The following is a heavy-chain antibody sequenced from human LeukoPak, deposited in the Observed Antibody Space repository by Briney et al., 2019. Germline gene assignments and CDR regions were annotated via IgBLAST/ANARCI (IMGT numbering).Heavy chain of an antibody. CDR1: GGTFSSYA. CDR3: AKISRRANFDY. J-gene: IGHJ4*02. Sequence: ASVKVSCKASGGTFSSYAMSWVRQAPGKGLEWVSAISGSGGSTYYADSVKGRFTISRDNSKNTLYLQMNSLRAEDTAVYYCAKISRRANFDYWGQGTLVTVSS. V-gene: IGHV3-23*01. D-gene: IGHD1-14*01. CDR2: ISGSGGST.